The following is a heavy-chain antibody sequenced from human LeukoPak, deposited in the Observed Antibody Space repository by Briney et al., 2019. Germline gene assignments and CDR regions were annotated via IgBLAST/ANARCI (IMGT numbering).Heavy chain of an antibody. Sequence: GGSLRLSCAASGFTFSSYWMHWVRQAPGKGLEWVSGISWNSGSIGYADSVKGRFTISRDNAKNSLYLQMNSLRAEDTALYFCAKDSHSSGWYSDYWGQGTLVTVSS. J-gene: IGHJ4*02. V-gene: IGHV3-9*01. CDR2: ISWNSGSI. CDR1: GFTFSSYW. CDR3: AKDSHSSGWYSDY. D-gene: IGHD6-19*01.